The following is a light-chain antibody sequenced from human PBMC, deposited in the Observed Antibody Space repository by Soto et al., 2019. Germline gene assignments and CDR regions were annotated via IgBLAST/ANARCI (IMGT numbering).Light chain of an antibody. CDR2: DVI. CDR1: SSDVGGYHY. CDR3: CSYAGTYTYV. V-gene: IGLV2-11*01. Sequence: QSALTQPRSVSGSPGQSVTISCTGSSSDVGGYHYVSWYQQHPGKAPKLIIYDVIKRPSGVPDRFSGSKSGNTASLTISGLQAEDEADYYCCSYAGTYTYVFGTGTKVTVL. J-gene: IGLJ1*01.